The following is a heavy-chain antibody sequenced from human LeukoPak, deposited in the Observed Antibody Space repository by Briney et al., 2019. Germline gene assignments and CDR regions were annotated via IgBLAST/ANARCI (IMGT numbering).Heavy chain of an antibody. CDR1: GGSISSGSYY. CDR2: IYSSGST. V-gene: IGHV4-61*02. CDR3: ARLPSGSYYLDYYYYYMDV. D-gene: IGHD3-10*01. Sequence: SETLSLTCTVSGGSISSGSYYWSWIRQPAGKGLEWIGRIYSSGSTNYNPSLKSRVTISVDTSKNQFSLKLSSVNAADTAVYYCARLPSGSYYLDYYYYYMDVWGKGTTVTISS. J-gene: IGHJ6*03.